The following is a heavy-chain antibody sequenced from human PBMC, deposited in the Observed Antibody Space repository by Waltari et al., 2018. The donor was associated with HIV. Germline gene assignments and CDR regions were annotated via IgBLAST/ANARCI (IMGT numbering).Heavy chain of an antibody. J-gene: IGHJ4*02. D-gene: IGHD6-19*01. CDR3: ARVYGSGSIDY. CDR1: GFTFSSYT. CDR2: ISSSSSYI. Sequence: EVQLVESGGGLVKPGGSLRLSCEASGFTFSSYTTNWVRQAQGKGLDWVSSISSSSSYIFYADSVKGRFSISRDNAKNSLYLQMNSLRAEDTAVYYCARVYGSGSIDYWGQGTLVTVSS. V-gene: IGHV3-21*01.